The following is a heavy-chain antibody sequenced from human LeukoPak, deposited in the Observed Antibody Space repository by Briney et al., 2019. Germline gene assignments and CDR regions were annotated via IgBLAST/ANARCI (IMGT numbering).Heavy chain of an antibody. J-gene: IGHJ4*02. V-gene: IGHV4-34*01. D-gene: IGHD6-19*01. CDR3: ATRRLVRRGIDY. CDR2: INHSGST. CDR1: GGSFSGYY. Sequence: PSETLSLTCAVYGGSFSGYYWSWIRQPPGKGLEWIGEINHSGSTNYSPSLKSRVTISVDTSKNQFSLKLSSVTAADTAVYYCATRRLVRRGIDYWGQGTLVTVSS.